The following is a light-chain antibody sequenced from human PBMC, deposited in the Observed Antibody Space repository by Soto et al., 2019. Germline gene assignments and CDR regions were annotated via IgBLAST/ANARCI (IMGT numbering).Light chain of an antibody. V-gene: IGLV2-8*01. J-gene: IGLJ3*02. CDR2: EVT. Sequence: QSALTHPPSASGSPGQSVTISCTGARSDVGGYNYVSWYQQYSGRAPKLMIYEVTKRPSGVPDRFSGSKSGNTASLTVSGLQAEDEADYYCSSYAASNNFYFVFGGGTKLTVL. CDR3: SSYAASNNFYFV. CDR1: RSDVGGYNY.